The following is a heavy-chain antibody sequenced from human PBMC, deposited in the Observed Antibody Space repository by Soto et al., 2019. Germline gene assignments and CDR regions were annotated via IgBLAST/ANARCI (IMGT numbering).Heavy chain of an antibody. CDR2: IYYSGDT. J-gene: IGHJ4*02. CDR1: GGSISSGGDY. V-gene: IGHV4-31*03. D-gene: IGHD4-17*01. Sequence: QVQLQESGPGLVKPSQTLSLTCTVYGGSISSGGDYWSWIRQHPGKGLEWIAYIYYSGDTYYNPALKSRGNLSLDTAENHFSLKLTAVTAAYTAVYYCARVPRDGKIGDYARYLDYWGQGTLVSVSS. CDR3: ARVPRDGKIGDYARYLDY.